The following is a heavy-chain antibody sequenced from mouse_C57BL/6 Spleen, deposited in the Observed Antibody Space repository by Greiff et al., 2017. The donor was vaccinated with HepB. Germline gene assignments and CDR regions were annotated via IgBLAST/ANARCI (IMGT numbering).Heavy chain of an antibody. CDR1: GFSLTSYG. J-gene: IGHJ3*01. Sequence: VKLQESGPGLVAPSQSLSITCTVSGFSLTSYGVDWVRQSPGKGLEWLGVIWGVGSTNYNSALKSRLSISKDNSKSQVFLKMNSLQTDDTAMYYCASRDYDGFAYWGQGTLVTVSA. V-gene: IGHV2-6*01. CDR2: IWGVGST. CDR3: ASRDYDGFAY. D-gene: IGHD2-4*01.